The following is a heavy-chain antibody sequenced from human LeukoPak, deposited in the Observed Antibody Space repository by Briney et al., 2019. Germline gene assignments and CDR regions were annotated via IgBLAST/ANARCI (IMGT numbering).Heavy chain of an antibody. CDR3: ARWDYSSSFDN. V-gene: IGHV3-7*04. Sequence: GGSLRLSCAASGFTFSSYAMSWVRQAPGKGLEWVANIKQEGSEKYYVDSVKGRFTISRDNAKNSVCLQMNSLRAEDTAVYYCARWDYSSSFDNWGQGTQVTVSS. J-gene: IGHJ4*02. D-gene: IGHD6-13*01. CDR1: GFTFSSYA. CDR2: IKQEGSEK.